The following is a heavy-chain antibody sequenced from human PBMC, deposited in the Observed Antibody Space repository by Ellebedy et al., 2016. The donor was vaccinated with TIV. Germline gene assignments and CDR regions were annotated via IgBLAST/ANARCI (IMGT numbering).Heavy chain of an antibody. CDR1: GFTFSDYW. D-gene: IGHD6-6*01. Sequence: GGSLRLXXTASGFTFSDYWMIWVRQAPGKGLEWVANIKQDGSEKFYVDSVKGRFTISRDNTKNSLYLQMDSLRAEDTAVYYCVRAIGSSSSFWGQGTLVTVSS. V-gene: IGHV3-7*04. CDR2: IKQDGSEK. CDR3: VRAIGSSSSF. J-gene: IGHJ4*02.